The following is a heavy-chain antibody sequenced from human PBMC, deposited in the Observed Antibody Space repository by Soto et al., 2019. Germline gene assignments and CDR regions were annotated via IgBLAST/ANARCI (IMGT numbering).Heavy chain of an antibody. Sequence: SETLSLTCTVSGGSISSGGYYWSWIRQHPGKGLEWIGYIYYSGSTYYNPSLKSRVTISVDTSKNQFSLKLSSVTAADTAVYYCARDRGDTAMVRYWLDPWGQGTLVTVSS. CDR2: IYYSGST. V-gene: IGHV4-31*03. J-gene: IGHJ5*02. CDR1: GGSISSGGYY. CDR3: ARDRGDTAMVRYWLDP. D-gene: IGHD5-18*01.